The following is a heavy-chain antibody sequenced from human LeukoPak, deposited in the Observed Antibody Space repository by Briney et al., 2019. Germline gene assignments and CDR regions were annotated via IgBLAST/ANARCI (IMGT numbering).Heavy chain of an antibody. J-gene: IGHJ4*02. Sequence: ASVKVSCKASGYTFTGYYMHWVRQAPGQGLEWMGWINPNSGGTNYAQKFQGWVTVTRDTSISTAYMELSRLRSDDTAVYYCARDLLVGATAPNYWGQGTLVTVSS. CDR1: GYTFTGYY. D-gene: IGHD1-26*01. V-gene: IGHV1-2*04. CDR3: ARDLLVGATAPNY. CDR2: INPNSGGT.